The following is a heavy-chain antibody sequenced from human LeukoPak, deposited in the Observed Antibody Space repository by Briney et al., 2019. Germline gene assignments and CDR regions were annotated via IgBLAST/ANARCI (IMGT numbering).Heavy chain of an antibody. CDR3: AKPLSYSSGWYEEAARFDY. CDR1: GFTFSSYG. Sequence: PGRSLRLSCAASGFTFSSYGMHWVRQAPGEGLEWVAVISYDGSNKYYADSVKGRFTISRDNSKNTLYLQMNSLRAEDTAVYYCAKPLSYSSGWYEEAARFDYWGQGTLVTVSS. D-gene: IGHD6-19*01. V-gene: IGHV3-30*18. J-gene: IGHJ4*02. CDR2: ISYDGSNK.